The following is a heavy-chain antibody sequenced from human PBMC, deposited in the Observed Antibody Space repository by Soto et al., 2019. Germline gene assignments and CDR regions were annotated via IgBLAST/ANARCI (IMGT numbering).Heavy chain of an antibody. Sequence: RDSCAAAEFTFSSYGMHRVSQAPGKGLEWVAVISYDGSNKYYADSVKGRFTISRDNSKNTLYLQMNSLRAEDTAVYYCAKASCYYDSRSSPGVSVFDYWGQGTLVTVSS. D-gene: IGHD3-22*01. V-gene: IGHV3-30*18. CDR2: ISYDGSNK. J-gene: IGHJ4*02. CDR1: EFTFSSYG. CDR3: AKASCYYDSRSSPGVSVFDY.